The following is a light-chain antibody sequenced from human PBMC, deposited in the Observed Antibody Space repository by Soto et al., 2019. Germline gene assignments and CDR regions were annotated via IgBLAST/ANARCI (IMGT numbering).Light chain of an antibody. Sequence: EIVLTQSPGTLSLSPGERATLSCRASQSLSSTYLAWYQQKPGQAPRLLIYGASSRATGIPDRFSGSGSATDFTLTISRLEPEDFAVYHCQQYGNSPPTFGGGTKGEI. J-gene: IGKJ4*01. V-gene: IGKV3-20*01. CDR2: GAS. CDR3: QQYGNSPPT. CDR1: QSLSSTY.